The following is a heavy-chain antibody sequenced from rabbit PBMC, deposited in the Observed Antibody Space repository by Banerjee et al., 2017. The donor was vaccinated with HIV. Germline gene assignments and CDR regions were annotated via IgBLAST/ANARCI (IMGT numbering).Heavy chain of an antibody. CDR3: ARSINWSNRGLNL. V-gene: IGHV1S45*01. J-gene: IGHJ4*01. Sequence: EQLEESGGDLVKPEGSLTLTCTASGFSFTSSYWICWVRQAPGKGLEWIGCIYTSSGNTVYANWAKGRFTISKTSSTTVTLQMTSLTAADTAIYFCARSINWSNRGLNLWGQGTLVTVS. CDR2: IYTSSGNT. CDR1: GFSFTSSYW. D-gene: IGHD1-1*01.